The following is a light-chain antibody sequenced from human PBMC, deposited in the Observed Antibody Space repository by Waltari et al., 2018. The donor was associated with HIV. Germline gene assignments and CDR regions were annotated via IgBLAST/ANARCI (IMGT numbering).Light chain of an antibody. CDR1: QSISSS. J-gene: IGKJ3*01. V-gene: IGKV1-39*01. CDR3: QQSSSTGT. CDR2: AAS. Sequence: DIQMTQSPSSLSASVGDRVTITCRASQSISSSLNWYQQRPGKAPKLLIYAASSLQSGVPSRFSGSGSGSDFTLTISTLQPEDFATYYCQQSSSTGTFGPGPKVDIK.